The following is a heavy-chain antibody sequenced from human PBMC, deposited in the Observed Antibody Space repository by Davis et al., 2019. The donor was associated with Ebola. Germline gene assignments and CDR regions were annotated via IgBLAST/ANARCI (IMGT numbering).Heavy chain of an antibody. CDR1: GGSFTNYY. D-gene: IGHD3/OR15-3a*01. CDR2: IYHSGRT. CDR3: ARWTDGLDV. Sequence: SETLSLTCAVYGGSFTNYYWSWIRQPPGKGLEWIGEIYHSGRTNYNPSLKSRVTLSVDTSMNQFSLELTSVTAADTAVYYCARWTDGLDVWGKGTTVTVSP. V-gene: IGHV4-34*01. J-gene: IGHJ6*04.